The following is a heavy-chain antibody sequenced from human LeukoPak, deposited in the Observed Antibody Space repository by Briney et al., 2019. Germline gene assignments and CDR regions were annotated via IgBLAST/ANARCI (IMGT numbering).Heavy chain of an antibody. D-gene: IGHD3-16*01. CDR3: ARGAWGIFDP. Sequence: SETLSLTCAVYGGSFSGYYWSWIRQPPGKGLEWIGEINHSGSTNYNPSLKSRVTISVDTSKNQFSLKLSSVTAADTAVYYCARGAWGIFDPWGQGTLVTVPS. V-gene: IGHV4-34*01. CDR1: GGSFSGYY. J-gene: IGHJ5*02. CDR2: INHSGST.